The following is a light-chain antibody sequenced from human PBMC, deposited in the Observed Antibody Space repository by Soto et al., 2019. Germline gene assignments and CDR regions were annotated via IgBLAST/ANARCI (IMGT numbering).Light chain of an antibody. CDR3: GAWDSNLSAVV. CDR1: SSNIGKNY. J-gene: IGLJ1*01. CDR2: DNN. Sequence: QSLLTQPPSVSAAPGQKVTISCSGSSSNIGKNYVSWYQHLPGTAPKLLIYDNNKRPSGIPDRFSGSKSGTSATLGITGLQTGDEADYYCGAWDSNLSAVVFGTGTKLTVL. V-gene: IGLV1-51*01.